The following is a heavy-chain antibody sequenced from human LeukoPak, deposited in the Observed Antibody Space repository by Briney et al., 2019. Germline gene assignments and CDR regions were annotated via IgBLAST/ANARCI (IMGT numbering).Heavy chain of an antibody. V-gene: IGHV3-7*03. CDR3: AKDGGLWVSAHWGDS. Sequence: PGGSLRLSCAVSGFTFSGFWMSWSRQAPGKGLEWVASINSDGSEGYYADVVKGRFTISRDNAKNSLYLQINSLRAEDTAVYYCAKDGGLWVSAHWGDSWGRGTLVTVSS. CDR1: GFTFSGFW. J-gene: IGHJ4*02. D-gene: IGHD7-27*01. CDR2: INSDGSEG.